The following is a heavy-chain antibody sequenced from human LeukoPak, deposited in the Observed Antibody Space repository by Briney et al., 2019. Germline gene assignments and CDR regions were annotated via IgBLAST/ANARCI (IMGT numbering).Heavy chain of an antibody. J-gene: IGHJ4*02. CDR3: ARDPPVEMATIGDY. D-gene: IGHD5-24*01. CDR2: IIPIFGTA. Sequence: SVKVSCKASGGTFSSYAIGWVRQAPGQGLEWMGGIIPIFGTANYAQKFQGRVTITTDESTSTAYMELSSLRSEDTAVYYCARDPPVEMATIGDYWGQGTLVTVSS. V-gene: IGHV1-69*05. CDR1: GGTFSSYA.